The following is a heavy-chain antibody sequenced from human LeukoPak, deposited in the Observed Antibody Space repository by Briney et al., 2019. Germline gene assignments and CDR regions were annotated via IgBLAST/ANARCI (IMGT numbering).Heavy chain of an antibody. CDR2: IYKNAIP. Sequence: GGSLRLSCAASGFTVSSNYMTWVRQAPGKGLEWVSGIYKNAIPYYADTVKGRFTISRDNSKNMLYLQMKSLGAEDTAVYYCARSLRVRGVPDYMDVWGKGTTVTISS. CDR1: GFTVSSNY. CDR3: ARSLRVRGVPDYMDV. D-gene: IGHD3-10*01. V-gene: IGHV3-53*01. J-gene: IGHJ6*03.